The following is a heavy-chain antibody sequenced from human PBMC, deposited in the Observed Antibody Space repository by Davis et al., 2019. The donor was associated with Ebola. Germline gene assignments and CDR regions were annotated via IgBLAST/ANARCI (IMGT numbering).Heavy chain of an antibody. D-gene: IGHD5-24*01. CDR1: GGSINSGGKY. CDR2: IHYSGRT. J-gene: IGHJ3*02. V-gene: IGHV4-31*03. Sequence: MPSETLSLTCTVSGGSINSGGKYWNWIRQHPGKGLEWIGYIHYSGRTYYNPSLKSRVAISVDTSKNQFSLKLSSLIAADTAVYYCVGGRWLIWGQGTMVTVSS. CDR3: VGGRWLI.